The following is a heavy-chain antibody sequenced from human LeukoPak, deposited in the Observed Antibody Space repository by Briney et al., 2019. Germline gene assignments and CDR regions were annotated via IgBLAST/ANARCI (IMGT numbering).Heavy chain of an antibody. CDR2: INHSGST. V-gene: IGHV4-34*01. J-gene: IGHJ4*02. CDR1: GGSFSGYY. Sequence: SETLSLTCAVYGGSFSGYYWSWIRQPPGKGLEWIGEINHSGSTNYNPSLKSRVTISVDTSKNQFSLKLSSVTAADTAVYYCARRRTYGGPPGDYWGQGTLVTVSS. CDR3: ARRRTYGGPPGDY. D-gene: IGHD3-16*01.